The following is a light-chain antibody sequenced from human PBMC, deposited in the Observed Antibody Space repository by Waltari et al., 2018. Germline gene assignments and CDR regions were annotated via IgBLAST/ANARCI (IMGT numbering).Light chain of an antibody. Sequence: DIQITQSPSSLSASVGDRVTITCRASQSIRSYLNWYQQKPGKAPKLLIYAASSLESGVPSRFSGSGSGTEFTLTSSSLQPEDFATYYCQQCYSTLITFGQGTRLEIK. J-gene: IGKJ5*01. CDR1: QSIRSY. CDR3: QQCYSTLIT. V-gene: IGKV1-39*01. CDR2: AAS.